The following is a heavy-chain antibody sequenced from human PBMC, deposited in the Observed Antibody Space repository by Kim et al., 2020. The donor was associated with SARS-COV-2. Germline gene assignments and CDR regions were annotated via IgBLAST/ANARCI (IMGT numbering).Heavy chain of an antibody. CDR3: ARFFGLGYCSSISCYADP. Sequence: ASVKVSCKASGYTFSSYGISWVRQAPGQGLEWMGWISANNGNTNYAQKLQGRVTMTTDTSTSTAYMELRSLRSDDTAVYYCARFFGLGYCSSISCYADPWGQGTLVTVSS. J-gene: IGHJ5*02. CDR1: GYTFSSYG. D-gene: IGHD2-2*01. V-gene: IGHV1-18*01. CDR2: ISANNGNT.